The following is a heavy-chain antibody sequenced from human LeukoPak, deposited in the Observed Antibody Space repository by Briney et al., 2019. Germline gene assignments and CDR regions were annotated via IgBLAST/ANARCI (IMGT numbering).Heavy chain of an antibody. D-gene: IGHD1-14*01. Sequence: AGGSLRLSCAASGFTFSSYWMSWVRQAPGKGLEWVANIKQDGSEKYYPDSVKGRFTVSRDNAKNSCDLQMNSLRAGDTAVYYCARPISGTAHDRAFDLWGQGTMVTVSS. CDR3: ARPISGTAHDRAFDL. V-gene: IGHV3-7*01. CDR1: GFTFSSYW. J-gene: IGHJ3*01. CDR2: IKQDGSEK.